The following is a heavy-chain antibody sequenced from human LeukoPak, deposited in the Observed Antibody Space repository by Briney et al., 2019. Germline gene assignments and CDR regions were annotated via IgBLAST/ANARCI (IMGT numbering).Heavy chain of an antibody. CDR1: GFTFSNYG. CDR3: AKGGSSYSYSFDY. J-gene: IGHJ4*02. D-gene: IGHD6-13*01. Sequence: GGALRLSCAASGFTFSNYGMHWVRQAPGKGVEGVAFIRYDGSNTYYADSVKGRFTISRDNSRNTLYLQMNSLRAEDTAVYYCAKGGSSYSYSFDYWGQGTLVTVSS. CDR2: IRYDGSNT. V-gene: IGHV3-30*02.